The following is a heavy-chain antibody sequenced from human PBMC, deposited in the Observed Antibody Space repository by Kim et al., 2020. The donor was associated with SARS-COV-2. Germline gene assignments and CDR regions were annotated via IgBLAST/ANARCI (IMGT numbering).Heavy chain of an antibody. V-gene: IGHV4-31*03. D-gene: IGHD4-17*01. J-gene: IGHJ5*02. CDR2: IYKSGIT. CDR1: GGFISTGNYY. CDR3: ARGRDDYGDLHRGFDP. Sequence: SETLSLTCTVSGGFISTGNYYWSWIRQYPGRGLEWIGFIYKSGITYYNPSLKSRVTISVDTSKNKFSLYLSSVTAANAALYYCARGRDDYGDLHRGFDPSGQGTLVTVSS.